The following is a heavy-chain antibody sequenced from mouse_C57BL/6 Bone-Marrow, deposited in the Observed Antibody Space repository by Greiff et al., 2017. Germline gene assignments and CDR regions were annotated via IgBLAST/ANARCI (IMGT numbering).Heavy chain of an antibody. D-gene: IGHD1-1*01. CDR1: GFNIKDDY. CDR3: TSTVVALYAMDY. Sequence: EVQLQQSGAELVRPGASVKLSCTASGFNIKDDYMHWVKQRPEQGLEWIGWIDPENGDTEYASKFQGKATITADTSSNTAYLQLSSLTSEDTAVYYCTSTVVALYAMDYWGQGTSVTVSS. CDR2: IDPENGDT. V-gene: IGHV14-4*01. J-gene: IGHJ4*01.